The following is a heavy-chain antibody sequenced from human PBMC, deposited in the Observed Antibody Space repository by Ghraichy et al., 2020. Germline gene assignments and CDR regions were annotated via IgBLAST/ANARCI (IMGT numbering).Heavy chain of an antibody. CDR1: GFTFSSYA. Sequence: GGSLRLSCAASGFTFSSYAMSWVRQAPGKGLEWVSAISGSGGSTYYADSVKGRFTISRDNSKNTLYLQMNSLRAEDTAVYYCAKDSEGGLKAPAWFDPWGQGTLVTVSS. V-gene: IGHV3-23*01. CDR2: ISGSGGST. D-gene: IGHD3-16*01. J-gene: IGHJ5*02. CDR3: AKDSEGGLKAPAWFDP.